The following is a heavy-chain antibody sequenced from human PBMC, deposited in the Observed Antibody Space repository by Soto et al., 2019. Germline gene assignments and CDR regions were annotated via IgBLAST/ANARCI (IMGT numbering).Heavy chain of an antibody. V-gene: IGHV3-30*18. CDR3: AKDDNWNDRTRQEYYYYMDV. Sequence: GGSLRLSCAASGFTFSSYGMHWVRQAPGKGLEWVAVISYDGSNKYYADSVKGRFTISRDNSKNRLYLQMNSLRAEDTAVYYCAKDDNWNDRTRQEYYYYMDVWGKGTTVTVSS. D-gene: IGHD1-1*01. J-gene: IGHJ6*03. CDR2: ISYDGSNK. CDR1: GFTFSSYG.